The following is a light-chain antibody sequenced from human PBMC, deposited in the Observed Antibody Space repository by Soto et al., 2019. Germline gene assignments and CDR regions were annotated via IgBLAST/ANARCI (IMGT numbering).Light chain of an antibody. CDR2: EGS. V-gene: IGLV2-23*01. CDR1: SSDVGKYNL. Sequence: QSALTQPASVSGSPGQSITLSCTGTSSDVGKYNLVSWYQQHPGKAPKLMICEGSERPSGVSNRFSGSKSGNTASLTISGLQAEDEADYYCCSYARSRTWVFGGGTKLTVL. J-gene: IGLJ3*02. CDR3: CSYARSRTWV.